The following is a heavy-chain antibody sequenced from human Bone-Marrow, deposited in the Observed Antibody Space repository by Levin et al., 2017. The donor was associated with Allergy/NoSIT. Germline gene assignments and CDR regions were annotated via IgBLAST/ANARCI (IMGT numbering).Heavy chain of an antibody. J-gene: IGHJ3*02. D-gene: IGHD3-16*01. CDR2: FDPEDGET. V-gene: IGHV1-24*01. Sequence: ASVKVSCKISGYTLTEFSMHWVRQAPGKGLEWMGGFDPEDGETIYAQKFQGRVTMTEDTSTDTAYMELSSLRSEDAAVYYCATRGRLIVTRTCDTWGQGTMVTVSS. CDR3: ATRGRLIVTRTCDT. CDR1: GYTLTEFS.